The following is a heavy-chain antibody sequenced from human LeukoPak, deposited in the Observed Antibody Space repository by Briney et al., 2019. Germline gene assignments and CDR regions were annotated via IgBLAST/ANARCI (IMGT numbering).Heavy chain of an antibody. CDR3: ATFGIVAALDL. Sequence: QAGGSLRLSCAASGFSFNAYWMAWVRQAAGTGLEWVANINPAGSETFHVDPVKGRFSISRDHAKNLAYLQMNSLKAEDTAVYYCATFGIVAALDLWGQGTLVTVSS. J-gene: IGHJ4*02. D-gene: IGHD5-12*01. V-gene: IGHV3-7*01. CDR1: GFSFNAYW. CDR2: INPAGSET.